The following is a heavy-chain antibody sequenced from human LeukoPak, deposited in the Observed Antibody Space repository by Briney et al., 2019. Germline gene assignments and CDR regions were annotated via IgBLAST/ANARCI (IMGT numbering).Heavy chain of an antibody. CDR1: GGSISGGGYF. CDR3: ARDRSGLYYFDY. CDR2: MYYSGSS. Sequence: SQTPSLTCTVSGGSISGGGYFWNWIRQHPGRGLEWIGYMYYSGSSYYNPSLKSRVTISVDTSKNQFSLKLSSVTAADTAVYYCARDRSGLYYFDYWGQGTLVTVSS. V-gene: IGHV4-31*03. J-gene: IGHJ4*02. D-gene: IGHD5-12*01.